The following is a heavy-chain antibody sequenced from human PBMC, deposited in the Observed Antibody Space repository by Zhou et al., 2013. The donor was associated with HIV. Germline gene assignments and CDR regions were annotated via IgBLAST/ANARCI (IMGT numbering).Heavy chain of an antibody. D-gene: IGHD2-2*01. CDR1: GGSISSSSYY. CDR3: ARHEPDIVVANWFDP. V-gene: IGHV4-39*01. J-gene: IGHJ5*02. CDR2: IYYSGST. Sequence: QVQLQESGPGLVKPSETLSLTCTVSGGSISSSSYYWGWIRQPPGKGLEWIGSIYYSGSTYYNPSLKSRVTISVDTSKNQFSLKLSSVTAADTAVYYCARHEPDIVVANWFDPWGQGTLVTVSS.